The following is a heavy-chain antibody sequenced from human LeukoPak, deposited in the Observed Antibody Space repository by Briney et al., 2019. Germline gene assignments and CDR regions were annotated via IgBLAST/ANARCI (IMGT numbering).Heavy chain of an antibody. CDR3: ARDASGGFDT. CDR2: IKDDGRQK. J-gene: IGHJ4*02. D-gene: IGHD6-19*01. V-gene: IGHV3-7*01. Sequence: GGSLRLSCAPSGFTFSRYWMTWVRETPGKGLEWGASIKDDGRQKYYVGSVKGRFTVSRDNAKNSAYLQMDSLRAEDTALYYCARDASGGFDTWGQGTQVTVSS. CDR1: GFTFSRYW.